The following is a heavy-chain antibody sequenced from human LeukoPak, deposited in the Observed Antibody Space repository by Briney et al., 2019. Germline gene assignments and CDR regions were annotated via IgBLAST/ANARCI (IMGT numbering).Heavy chain of an antibody. CDR1: GYTFTGYY. J-gene: IGHJ5*02. V-gene: IGHV1-2*02. CDR3: ASQPQYYYDSSGYYEYWFDP. CDR2: INPNSGGT. D-gene: IGHD3-22*01. Sequence: GASVKVSCKASGYTFTGYYMHWVRQAPGQGLEWMGWINPNSGGTNYAQKFQGRVTMTRDTSISTAYMELSRLRSDDTAVYYCASQPQYYYDSSGYYEYWFDPWGQGTLVTVSS.